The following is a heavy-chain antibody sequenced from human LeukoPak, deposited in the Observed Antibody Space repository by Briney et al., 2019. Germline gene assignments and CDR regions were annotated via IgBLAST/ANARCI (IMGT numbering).Heavy chain of an antibody. Sequence: SQTLSLTCAISGDRVSSNSAAWNWIRQSPSRGLEWLGRTYYRSKWYNDYAVSVKGRTTINPDTSKNQFSLQLNSVTPEDTAVYYCARSGVIDMVLFDHWGQGTLVTVSS. J-gene: IGHJ4*02. CDR3: ARSGVIDMVLFDH. V-gene: IGHV6-1*01. D-gene: IGHD2-21*01. CDR2: TYYRSKWYN. CDR1: GDRVSSNSAA.